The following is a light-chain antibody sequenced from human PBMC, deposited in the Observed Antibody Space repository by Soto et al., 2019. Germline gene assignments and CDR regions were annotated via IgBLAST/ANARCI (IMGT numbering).Light chain of an antibody. J-gene: IGKJ3*01. CDR2: NVS. V-gene: IGKV1-5*01. Sequence: IQMTQSPSSVSASVGARVTITCRADQRVYNWLAWYQQKPGKAPKLLMSNVSTLETGVPSRFVGSGFGTEFTLAITSLQPDDFATYYCQQYNSYVSFGPGTRV. CDR1: QRVYNW. CDR3: QQYNSYVS.